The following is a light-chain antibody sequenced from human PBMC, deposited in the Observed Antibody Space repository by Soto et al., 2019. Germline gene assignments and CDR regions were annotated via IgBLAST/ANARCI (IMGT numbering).Light chain of an antibody. Sequence: QSVLTQPPSASGTPGQRVTISCSGTNSNIGSNFVYWYQHLPGTTPKLLVFSYNQRPSGVPDRFSGSKSGSSASLAISGLRSEDEADYYCLLSYSPTRLFGGGTKVTVL. V-gene: IGLV1-47*02. CDR2: SYN. CDR3: LLSYSPTRL. CDR1: NSNIGSNF. J-gene: IGLJ3*02.